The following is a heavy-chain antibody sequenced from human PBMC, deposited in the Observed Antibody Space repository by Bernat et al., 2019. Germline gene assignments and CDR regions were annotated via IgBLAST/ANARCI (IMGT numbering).Heavy chain of an antibody. CDR3: ARVVRNIVVVPAAMAFDL. V-gene: IGHV1-69*01. J-gene: IGHJ2*01. D-gene: IGHD2-2*01. Sequence: QVQLVQSGAEVKKPGSSVKVSCKASGGTFSSYAISWVRQAPGQGLEWMGGIIPIFGTANYAQKFQGSVTITADESTSAAYMELSSLRSEDTAVYYCARVVRNIVVVPAAMAFDLWGRGTLVTVS. CDR2: IIPIFGTA. CDR1: GGTFSSYA.